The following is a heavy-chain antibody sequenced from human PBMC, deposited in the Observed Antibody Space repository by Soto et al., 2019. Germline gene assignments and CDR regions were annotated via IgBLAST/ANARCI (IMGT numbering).Heavy chain of an antibody. Sequence: GGSLRLSCTASGFTFGDYAMSWFRQAPGKGLEWVGFISSSSSYIYYADSVMGRFTISRDNAKNSLYLQMNSLRAEDTAVYYCARALLLPGRYSSSYPPVYFDYWGQGTLVTVSS. J-gene: IGHJ4*02. CDR1: GFTFGDYA. D-gene: IGHD6-6*01. V-gene: IGHV3-21*01. CDR3: ARALLLPGRYSSSYPPVYFDY. CDR2: ISSSSSYI.